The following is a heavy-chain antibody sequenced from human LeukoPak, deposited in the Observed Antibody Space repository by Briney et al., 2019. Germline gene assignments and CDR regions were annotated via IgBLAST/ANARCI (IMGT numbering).Heavy chain of an antibody. V-gene: IGHV4-59*01. CDR1: GGSISSYY. CDR3: VRGGRTDYYDSSGYYFDY. Sequence: PSETLSLTCTVSGGSISSYYWSWIRQPPGKGLEWIGYIYYSGSTNYNPSLKSRVTISVDTSKNQLSLKLSSVTAADTAVYYCVRGGRTDYYDSSGYYFDYWGQGTLVTVSS. D-gene: IGHD3-22*01. CDR2: IYYSGST. J-gene: IGHJ4*02.